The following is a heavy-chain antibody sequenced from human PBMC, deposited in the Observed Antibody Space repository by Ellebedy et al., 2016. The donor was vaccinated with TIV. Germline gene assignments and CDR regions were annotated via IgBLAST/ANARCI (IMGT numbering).Heavy chain of an antibody. V-gene: IGHV3-30*18. Sequence: GESLKISCAASGFTFSSYGMHWVRRTPGKGLEWMGVIAFDGSITYYTDSVKGRFTISRDNPKNTLYLQMNSLRPEDTALYYCAKEPKIHAGPWYFDLWGRGTLATVSS. J-gene: IGHJ2*01. CDR2: IAFDGSIT. CDR1: GFTFSSYG. CDR3: AKEPKIHAGPWYFDL. D-gene: IGHD5-18*01.